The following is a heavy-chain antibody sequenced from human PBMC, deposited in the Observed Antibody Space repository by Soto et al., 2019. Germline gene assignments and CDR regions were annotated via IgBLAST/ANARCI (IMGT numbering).Heavy chain of an antibody. V-gene: IGHV4-4*02. J-gene: IGHJ6*02. CDR2: IYHSGST. CDR3: ASVRGGYSSAMAV. Sequence: QVQLQESGPGLVKPSGTLSLTCAVSGGSISSSNWWSWVRQPPGKGLEWIGEIYHSGSTNYNPSLKSRVTISVEKSRIQFPRERGFVTPADTAVYYCASVRGGYSSAMAVGAQGPTFPAPS. CDR1: GGSISSSNW. D-gene: IGHD3-10*02.